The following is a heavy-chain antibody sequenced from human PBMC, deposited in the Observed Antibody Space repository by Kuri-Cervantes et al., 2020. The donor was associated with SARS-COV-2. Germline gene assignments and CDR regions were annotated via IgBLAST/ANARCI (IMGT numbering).Heavy chain of an antibody. J-gene: IGHJ4*02. Sequence: ASVKVSCKVSGYTLTNLLMHWVRQAPGQGLEWMGWINPNSGGTNYAQKLQGRVTMTTDTSTSTAYMELRSLRSDDTAVYYCARSRGESSTWYYFDYWGQGTLVTVSS. V-gene: IGHV1-18*01. CDR3: ARSRGESSTWYYFDY. CDR2: INPNSGGT. CDR1: GYTLTNLL. D-gene: IGHD6-13*01.